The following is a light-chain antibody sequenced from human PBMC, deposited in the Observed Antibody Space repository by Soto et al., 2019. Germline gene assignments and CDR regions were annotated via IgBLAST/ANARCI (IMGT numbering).Light chain of an antibody. Sequence: EIVMTQSPATLSVSPGERATLSCRASQSVSSNLAWYQQKPGQAPRLLIYGASTRATGIPARFSGSGSGTEFTLTISSLQSEDFATYYCQQYKSLSTFGQGTKLEI. CDR1: QSVSSN. CDR2: GAS. CDR3: QQYKSLST. V-gene: IGKV3-15*01. J-gene: IGKJ2*01.